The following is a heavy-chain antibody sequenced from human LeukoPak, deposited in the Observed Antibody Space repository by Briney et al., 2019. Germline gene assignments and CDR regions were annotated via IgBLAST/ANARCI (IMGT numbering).Heavy chain of an antibody. Sequence: SETLSLTCTVSGGSISSYYWSWIRQPPGKGLEWIGYIYYSGSTNYNPSLKSRVTVSVDTSKNQFSLKLSSVTAADTAVYYCARGYSSSWPYYYYGMDVWGQGTTVTVSS. CDR1: GGSISSYY. CDR2: IYYSGST. D-gene: IGHD6-13*01. J-gene: IGHJ6*02. CDR3: ARGYSSSWPYYYYGMDV. V-gene: IGHV4-59*08.